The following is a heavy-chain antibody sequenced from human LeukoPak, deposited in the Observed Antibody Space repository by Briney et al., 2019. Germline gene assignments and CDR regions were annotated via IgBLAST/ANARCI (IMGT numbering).Heavy chain of an antibody. CDR1: AFTFISYA. V-gene: IGHV3-23*01. D-gene: IGHD3-9*01. J-gene: IGHJ6*03. CDR3: TILNYYYYYMDV. CDR2: ISGSGVRT. Sequence: GGSLRLSCSASAFTFISYAMSSVRPAPGKGREWVLAISGSGVRTYYADSVKGRLTIPRDNSKNTLYLQMNSLRAEDTAVYYVTILNYYYYYMDVWGKGTTVTVSS.